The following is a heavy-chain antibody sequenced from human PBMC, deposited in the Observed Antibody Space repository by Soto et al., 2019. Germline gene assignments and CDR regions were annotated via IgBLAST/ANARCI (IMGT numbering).Heavy chain of an antibody. CDR3: ARGINYYDSSGDSWFDP. V-gene: IGHV4-30-2*01. CDR2: IYHTGTT. J-gene: IGHJ5*02. CDR1: GGSINRGDYS. D-gene: IGHD3-22*01. Sequence: PSETLSLTCTVSGGSINRGDYSWTWIRQPPGKGLEWIGYIYHTGTTYYNMSLKSRVTISVDRSKNQFSLKLSSVTAADTAVYYCARGINYYDSSGDSWFDPWGQGTLVTVS.